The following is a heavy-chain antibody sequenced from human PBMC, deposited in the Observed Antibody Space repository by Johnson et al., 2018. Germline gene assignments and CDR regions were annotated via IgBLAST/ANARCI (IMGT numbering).Heavy chain of an antibody. CDR2: ISWNSGRV. V-gene: IGHV3-9*01. Sequence: VQLVESGGGLVQPGRSLRLSCAASGFTFDDFVMHWVRQPPGKGLEWVSGISWNSGRVAYAESVKGRFTISRDNAKKSLYLQINSLTPEDTAVYYCAKDPSHSSYFYYMDVWGQGTTVTVSS. CDR3: AKDPSHSSYFYYMDV. J-gene: IGHJ6*03. CDR1: GFTFDDFV.